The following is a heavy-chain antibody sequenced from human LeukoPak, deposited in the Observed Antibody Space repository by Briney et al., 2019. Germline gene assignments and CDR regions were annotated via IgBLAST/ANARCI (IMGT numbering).Heavy chain of an antibody. Sequence: GGSLRLSCAASGFTVSSNYMSWVRQAPGKGLEWVSVIYSGGSTYYADSVKGRFTISRDNAKNSLYLQMNSLRAEDTAVYYCARDRWGYSYGSDWGQGTLVTVSS. J-gene: IGHJ4*02. CDR2: IYSGGST. CDR1: GFTVSSNY. V-gene: IGHV3-53*01. CDR3: ARDRWGYSYGSD. D-gene: IGHD5-18*01.